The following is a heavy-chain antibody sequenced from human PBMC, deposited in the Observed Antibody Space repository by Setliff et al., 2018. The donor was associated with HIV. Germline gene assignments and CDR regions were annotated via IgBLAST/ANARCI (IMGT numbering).Heavy chain of an antibody. Sequence: NPGGSLRLSCAASGFTLSTYTMNWVRQAPGKGLEWISSISSNIIYIYYADSVRGRFTISRDNAKNSLYLQMNSLRVEDTAVYYCANLWELGAWGQGTLVSVSS. CDR2: ISSNIIYI. J-gene: IGHJ5*02. CDR1: GFTLSTYT. D-gene: IGHD3-16*01. V-gene: IGHV3-21*01. CDR3: ANLWELGA.